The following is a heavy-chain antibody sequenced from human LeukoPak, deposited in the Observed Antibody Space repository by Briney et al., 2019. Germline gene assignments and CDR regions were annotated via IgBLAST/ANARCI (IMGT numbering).Heavy chain of an antibody. Sequence: PGGSLRLSCAASGFTFSSYAMSWVRQAPGKGLEWVSAISDSGDSTYYADSVKGRFSISRDNAKSTLYLQMSSLRAEDTAVYYCARGPGSSGGAYVGDYWGPGTLVTVSS. CDR3: ARGPGSSGGAYVGDY. CDR2: ISDSGDST. CDR1: GFTFSSYA. J-gene: IGHJ4*01. V-gene: IGHV3-23*01. D-gene: IGHD3-22*01.